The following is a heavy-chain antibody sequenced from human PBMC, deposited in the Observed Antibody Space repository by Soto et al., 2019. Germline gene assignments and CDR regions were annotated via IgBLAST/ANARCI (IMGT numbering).Heavy chain of an antibody. CDR1: GASLSSISYY. V-gene: IGHV4-39*01. CDR2: IFFTGNI. D-gene: IGHD2-15*01. CDR3: ASRHCSGGSCYNHGFDS. Sequence: SETLSLTCTVSGASLSSISYYWGWVRQPPGKGLEWVGSIFFTGNIYYNPSLKSRVTISVDTSRNQFSLMVNSVTAADTAVYYCASRHCSGGSCYNHGFDSWGQGALVTVSS. J-gene: IGHJ4*02.